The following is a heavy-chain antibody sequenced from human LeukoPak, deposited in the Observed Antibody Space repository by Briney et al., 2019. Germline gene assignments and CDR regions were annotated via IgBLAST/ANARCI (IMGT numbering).Heavy chain of an antibody. V-gene: IGHV3-48*04. CDR3: AREWSSYSGKAFDY. CDR2: ISSSSSNL. CDR1: GFTFSSYS. J-gene: IGHJ4*02. Sequence: GGSLRLSCAASGFTFSSYSMNWVRQAPGKGLEWVSYISSSSSNLYYTDSVKGRFTLYRATGTNSLYLQMNRLTAEDSAVCYCAREWSSYSGKAFDYWGQGTLVTVSS. D-gene: IGHD2-15*01.